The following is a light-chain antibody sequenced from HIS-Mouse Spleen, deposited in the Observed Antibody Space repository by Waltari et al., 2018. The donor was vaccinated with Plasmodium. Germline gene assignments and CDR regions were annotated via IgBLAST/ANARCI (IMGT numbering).Light chain of an antibody. CDR2: EGS. Sequence: QSALTQPASVSGSPGQSITISCTGTSSYVGSYNLVSWYQQHQGKAPKLMIYEGSKRPSGVSNRFSGSKSGNTASLTISGLQAEDEADYYCCSYAGSSTFVVFGGGTKLTVL. CDR3: CSYAGSSTFVV. V-gene: IGLV2-23*03. J-gene: IGLJ2*01. CDR1: SSYVGSYNL.